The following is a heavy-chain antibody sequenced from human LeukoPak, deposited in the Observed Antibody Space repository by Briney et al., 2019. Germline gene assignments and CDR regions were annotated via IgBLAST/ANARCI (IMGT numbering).Heavy chain of an antibody. V-gene: IGHV3-21*01. CDR3: ARFPYDSSGYYYEYYYYYYMDV. CDR2: ISSSSSYI. CDR1: GFTFSNYG. J-gene: IGHJ6*03. Sequence: PGGTLRLSCAASGFTFSNYGMNWVRQAPGKGLEWVSSISSSSSYIYYADSVKGRFTISRDNAKNSLYLQMNSLRAEDTAVYYCARFPYDSSGYYYEYYYYYYMDVWGKGTTVTVSS. D-gene: IGHD3-22*01.